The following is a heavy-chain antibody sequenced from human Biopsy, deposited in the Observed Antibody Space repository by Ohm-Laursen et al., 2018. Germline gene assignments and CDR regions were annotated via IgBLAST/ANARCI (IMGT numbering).Heavy chain of an antibody. Sequence: TLSLTCTVSGGSISSHYWSWIRQPPGKGLEWIGYIYNRGSTKYNSSLKSRVTISVDTSKNQFSLTVRSVTAADTAVYYCARQVDFWSGYVDYWGQGTLVAVSS. CDR3: ARQVDFWSGYVDY. CDR2: IYNRGST. V-gene: IGHV4-59*08. J-gene: IGHJ4*02. D-gene: IGHD3-3*01. CDR1: GGSISSHY.